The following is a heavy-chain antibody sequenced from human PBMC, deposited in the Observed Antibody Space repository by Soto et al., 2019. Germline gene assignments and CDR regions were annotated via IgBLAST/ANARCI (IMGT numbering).Heavy chain of an antibody. Sequence: QVQLQESGPGLVKPSQTLSLTCTVSGASISSGSYSWSWLRQLPGKGLEWIGYISNSGSTYYNPSLKSRVTISVDTSKNQFSLRVSSVTAADTAVYYCARAVYSNHVYWGQGTLVTVSS. D-gene: IGHD4-4*01. CDR3: ARAVYSNHVY. CDR1: GASISSGSYS. V-gene: IGHV4-31*03. CDR2: ISNSGST. J-gene: IGHJ4*02.